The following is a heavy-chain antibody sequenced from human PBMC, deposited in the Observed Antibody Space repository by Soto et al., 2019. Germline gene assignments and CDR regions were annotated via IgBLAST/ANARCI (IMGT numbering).Heavy chain of an antibody. D-gene: IGHD3-10*01. CDR2: LNAGNGDT. V-gene: IGHV1-3*01. CDR3: ARQGIPYNSGSGDYFYFYYNSMVV. CDR1: VYTFTNYA. Sequence: QAQLVQSGAEVKKPGASVKVSCKASVYTFTNYAVHWLRQAPGQRLEWMGWLNAGNGDTKYSPTSQHSVTISRDTSASIAYMEMSSLGSEDTAVYYCARQGIPYNSGSGDYFYFYYNSMVVLGNVITVTVSS. J-gene: IGHJ6*03.